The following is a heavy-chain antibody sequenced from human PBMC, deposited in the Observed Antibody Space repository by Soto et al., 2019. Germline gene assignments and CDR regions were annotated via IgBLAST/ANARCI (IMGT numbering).Heavy chain of an antibody. CDR1: GGTFSSNA. D-gene: IGHD1-1*01. V-gene: IGHV1-69*06. Sequence: ASVKVSCKASGGTFSSNAISWVRQAPEQGLEWMGGIIPICGTANYAQKFQGRVTITADKSTSTAYMELSSLRSEDTAVYYCARVSSGGPTYYFDYWGQGTLVTVSS. CDR2: IIPICGTA. CDR3: ARVSSGGPTYYFDY. J-gene: IGHJ4*02.